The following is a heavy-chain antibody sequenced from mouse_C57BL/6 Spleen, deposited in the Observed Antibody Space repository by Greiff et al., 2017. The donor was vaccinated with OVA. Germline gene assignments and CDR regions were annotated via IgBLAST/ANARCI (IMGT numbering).Heavy chain of an antibody. Sequence: QVQLKQPGAELVRPGSSVKLSCKASGYTFTSYWMHWVKQRPIQGLEWIGNIDPSDSETHYNQKFKDKATLTVDKSSSTAYMQNSSLTSVDSAVYYCARWDGYPFYDWGQGTTLTVSS. V-gene: IGHV1-52*01. CDR3: ARWDGYPFYD. D-gene: IGHD2-3*01. CDR1: GYTFTSYW. CDR2: IDPSDSET. J-gene: IGHJ2*01.